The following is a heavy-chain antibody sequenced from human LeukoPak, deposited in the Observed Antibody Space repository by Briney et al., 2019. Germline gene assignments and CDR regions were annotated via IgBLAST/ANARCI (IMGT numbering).Heavy chain of an antibody. Sequence: SETLSLTCTVSGGSISSGSYYWSWIRQPAGKGLEWIGRNYTSGSTNYNPSLKSRVTISVDTSKNQFSLKLSSVTAADTAVYYCARDQGEKSAYYDILTGYYAFDIWGQGTMVTVSS. D-gene: IGHD3-9*01. J-gene: IGHJ3*02. CDR3: ARDQGEKSAYYDILTGYYAFDI. CDR2: NYTSGST. CDR1: GGSISSGSYY. V-gene: IGHV4-61*02.